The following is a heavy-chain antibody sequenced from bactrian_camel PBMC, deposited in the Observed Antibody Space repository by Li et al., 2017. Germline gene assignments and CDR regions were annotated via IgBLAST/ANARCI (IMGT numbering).Heavy chain of an antibody. V-gene: IGHV3S26*01. J-gene: IGHJ4*01. CDR3: AAGQGVGWCLDVIRVGAEPDLIT. CDR2: IDSDGDT. Sequence: HVQLVESGGGSVQPGGSLRLSCSGSGHTTSGYCMGWFRQAPGKAREGIAVIDSDGDTAYAESMKDRLTISVDNAKNTLYLQMNSLKPEDTATYYCAAGQGVGWCLDVIRVGAEPDLITGARGPRSPSP. CDR1: GHTTSGYC. D-gene: IGHD5*01.